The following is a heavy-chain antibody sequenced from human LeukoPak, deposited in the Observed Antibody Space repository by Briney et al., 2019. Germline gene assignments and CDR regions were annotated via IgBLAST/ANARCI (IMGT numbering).Heavy chain of an antibody. CDR3: AREPFMGSSFDY. D-gene: IGHD6-13*01. Sequence: SETLSLTCSVSGGSINNYYWSWIRQPAGKGLEWIGRVFSSGNTNYNPSLKSRVSMSVDTSKNQFSLSLTSVTAADTAVYYCAREPFMGSSFDYWGQGTLVTASS. J-gene: IGHJ4*02. V-gene: IGHV4-4*07. CDR1: GGSINNYY. CDR2: VFSSGNT.